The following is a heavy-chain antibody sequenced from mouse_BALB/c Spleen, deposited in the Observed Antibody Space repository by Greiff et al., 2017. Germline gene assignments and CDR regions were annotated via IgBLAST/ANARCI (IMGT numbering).Heavy chain of an antibody. CDR3: ARKAYYAMDY. V-gene: IGHV3-2*02. CDR2: ISYSGST. CDR1: GYSITSYYA. J-gene: IGHJ4*01. Sequence: EVKLVESGPGLVKPSQSLSLTCTVTGYSITSYYAWNWIRQFPGNKLEWMGYISYSGSTSYNPSLKSRISITRDTSKNQFFLQLNSVTTEDTATYYCARKAYYAMDYWGQGTSVTVSS.